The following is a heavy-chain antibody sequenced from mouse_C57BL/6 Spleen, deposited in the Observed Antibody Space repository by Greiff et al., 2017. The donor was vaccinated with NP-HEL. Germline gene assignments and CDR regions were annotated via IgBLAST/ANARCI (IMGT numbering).Heavy chain of an antibody. CDR2: IYPGDGDT. J-gene: IGHJ1*03. D-gene: IGHD2-3*01. CDR1: GYAFSSSW. CDR3: ARWLLSYWYFDV. V-gene: IGHV1-82*01. Sequence: QVQLKQSGPELVKPGASVKISCKASGYAFSSSWMNWVKQRPGKGLEWIGRIYPGDGDTNYNGKFKGKATLTADKSSSTAYMQLSSLTSEDSAVYFCARWLLSYWYFDVWGTGTTVTVSS.